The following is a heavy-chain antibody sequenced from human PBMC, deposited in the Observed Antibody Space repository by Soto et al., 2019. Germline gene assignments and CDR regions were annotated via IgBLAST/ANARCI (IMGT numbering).Heavy chain of an antibody. CDR1: GFTFSSYG. V-gene: IGHV3-30*18. Sequence: GGSLRLSCAASGFTFSSYGMHWVRQAPGKGLEWVAVISYDGSNKYYADSVKGRFTISRDNSKNTLYLQMNSLRAEDTAVYYCAKDPVRRSYDSSGYYSPLLDYWGQGTLVTVSS. CDR2: ISYDGSNK. CDR3: AKDPVRRSYDSSGYYSPLLDY. D-gene: IGHD3-22*01. J-gene: IGHJ4*02.